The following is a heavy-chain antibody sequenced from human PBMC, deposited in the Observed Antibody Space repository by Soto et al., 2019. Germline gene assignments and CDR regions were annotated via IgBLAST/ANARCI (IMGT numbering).Heavy chain of an antibody. Sequence: QVQLQESGPGLVKPSGTLSLTCAVSGGSISSSNWWSWVRQPPGKGLEWIGEIYDSGSTNYNPSLKSRVTISVDKSKNQCSLKRSSVTAADTAVYYCARDPGDGDYEGYYYYGMDVWGQGTTVTVSS. D-gene: IGHD4-17*01. V-gene: IGHV4-4*02. J-gene: IGHJ6*02. CDR2: IYDSGST. CDR3: ARDPGDGDYEGYYYYGMDV. CDR1: GGSISSSNW.